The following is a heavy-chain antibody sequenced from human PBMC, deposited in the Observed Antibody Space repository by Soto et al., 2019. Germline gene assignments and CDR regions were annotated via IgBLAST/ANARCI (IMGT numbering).Heavy chain of an antibody. CDR1: GGSISSGGYY. J-gene: IGHJ3*02. Sequence: SETLSLTCTVSGGSISSGGYYWSWIRQHPGKGLEWIGYIYYSGSTYYNPSLKSRVTISVDTSKNQFSLKLSSVTAADTAVYYCARTYYYGSGSYPHDAFDIWGQGTMVTVSS. CDR2: IYYSGST. V-gene: IGHV4-31*03. CDR3: ARTYYYGSGSYPHDAFDI. D-gene: IGHD3-10*01.